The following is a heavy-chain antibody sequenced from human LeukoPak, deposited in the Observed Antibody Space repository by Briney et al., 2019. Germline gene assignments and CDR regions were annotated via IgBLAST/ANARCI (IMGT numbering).Heavy chain of an antibody. CDR2: INSDGSSI. CDR3: AKDLCWGATDY. D-gene: IGHD3-16*01. Sequence: GGSLRLSCAASGFVFSNNWMYWVRQAPGRGLVWVSRINSDGSSIAYADSVKGRFTISRDNAKNTLFLQMNSLTVEDTAMYYCAKDLCWGATDYWGQGTLVTVSS. V-gene: IGHV3-74*01. J-gene: IGHJ4*02. CDR1: GFVFSNNW.